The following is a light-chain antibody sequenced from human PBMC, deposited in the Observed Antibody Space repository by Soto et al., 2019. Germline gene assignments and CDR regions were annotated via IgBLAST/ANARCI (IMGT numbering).Light chain of an antibody. CDR1: QSISSN. CDR3: QQYNNWPPWT. CDR2: VAS. Sequence: EIVMTQSPATLSVAPGERATLSCRASQSISSNLAWYQQKPGQAPRLLIYVASTRATGIPARFSGSGSGTEFTLTISSLQSEDFAVYSCQQYNNWPPWTFGQGNTVEIK. V-gene: IGKV3-15*01. J-gene: IGKJ1*01.